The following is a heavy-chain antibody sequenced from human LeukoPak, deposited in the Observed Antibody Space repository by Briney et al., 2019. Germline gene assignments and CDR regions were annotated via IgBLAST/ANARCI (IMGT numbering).Heavy chain of an antibody. CDR2: IYHSGST. D-gene: IGHD6-6*01. V-gene: IGHV4-30-2*01. CDR1: GGSISSGGYY. J-gene: IGHJ3*02. Sequence: SETLSLTCTVSGGSISSGGYYWSWIGQPPGKGLDWIGYIYHSGSTYYNPSLKSRVTISVDRSKNQFSLKLSSVTAADTAVYYCARGIAARYDAFDIWGQGIMVTVSS. CDR3: ARGIAARYDAFDI.